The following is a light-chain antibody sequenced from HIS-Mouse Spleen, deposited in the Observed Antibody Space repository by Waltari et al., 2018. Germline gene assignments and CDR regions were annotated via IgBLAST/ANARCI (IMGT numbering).Light chain of an antibody. CDR3: AAWDDSLSGPV. CDR2: RNN. V-gene: IGLV1-47*01. Sequence: QSVLTQPPSASGTPGQRVTISCSGGRSNIGSNYVYWYQQLPGTAPKLLIYRNNQRPSGVPDRFSGSKSGTSASLAISGLRSEDEADYYCAAWDDSLSGPVFGGGTKLTVL. J-gene: IGLJ3*02. CDR1: RSNIGSNY.